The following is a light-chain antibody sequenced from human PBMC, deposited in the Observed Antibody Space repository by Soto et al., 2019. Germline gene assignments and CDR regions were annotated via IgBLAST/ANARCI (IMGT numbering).Light chain of an antibody. CDR3: SSYTSSSTKV. V-gene: IGLV2-14*01. J-gene: IGLJ1*01. Sequence: QSVLTQPASVSGSPGQSITISCTGTSSDVGGYNYVSWYQQHPGKAPKLMIYEVSNRPSGVSNRFSGSKSGNTASLTISGLQAEDEADYRSSYTSSSTKVFGTGTKVTVL. CDR1: SSDVGGYNY. CDR2: EVS.